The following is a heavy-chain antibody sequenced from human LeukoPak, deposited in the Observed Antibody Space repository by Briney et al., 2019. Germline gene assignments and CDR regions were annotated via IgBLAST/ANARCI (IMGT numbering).Heavy chain of an antibody. CDR3: ARAAKYYYGSETYYFFDY. J-gene: IGHJ4*02. Sequence: SVKVSCKASGGTFSSYAISWVRQAPGQGLEWMGGIIPIFGTANYAQKFQGRVTITADESTSTAYMELSSLRSEDTAVYYCARAAKYYYGSETYYFFDYWGQGTLVTVSS. CDR1: GGTFSSYA. V-gene: IGHV1-69*13. CDR2: IIPIFGTA. D-gene: IGHD3-10*01.